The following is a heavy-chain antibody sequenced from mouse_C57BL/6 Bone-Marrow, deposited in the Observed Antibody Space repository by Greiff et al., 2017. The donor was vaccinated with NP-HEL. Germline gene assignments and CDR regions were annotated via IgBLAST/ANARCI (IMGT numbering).Heavy chain of an antibody. J-gene: IGHJ1*03. V-gene: IGHV5-4*01. CDR2: ISDGGSYT. CDR3: ARDGGYYIWYFDV. CDR1: GFTFSSYA. D-gene: IGHD2-12*01. Sequence: EVQVVESGGGLVKPGGSLKLSCAASGFTFSSYAMSWVRQTPEKRLEWVATISDGGSYTYYPDNVKGRFTISRDNAKNNLYLQMSHLKSEDTAMYYCARDGGYYIWYFDVWGTGTTVTVSS.